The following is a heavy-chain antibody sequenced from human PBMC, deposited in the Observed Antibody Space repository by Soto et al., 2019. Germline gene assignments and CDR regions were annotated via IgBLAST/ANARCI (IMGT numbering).Heavy chain of an antibody. Sequence: GSLRLSCAASGFTFSSYWMSWVRQAPGKGLGWVANIKQDGSEKYYVDSVKGRFTISRDNAKNSLYLQMNSLRAEDTAVYYCARDAAGDDAFDIWGQGTMVTVSS. CDR3: ARDAAGDDAFDI. V-gene: IGHV3-7*05. CDR2: IKQDGSEK. J-gene: IGHJ3*02. CDR1: GFTFSSYW. D-gene: IGHD6-19*01.